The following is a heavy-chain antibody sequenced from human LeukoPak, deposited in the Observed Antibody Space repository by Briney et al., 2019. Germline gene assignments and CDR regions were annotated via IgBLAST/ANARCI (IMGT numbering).Heavy chain of an antibody. CDR2: ISSDGDNT. J-gene: IGHJ4*02. V-gene: IGHV3-64*04. CDR1: GFIFSNYG. CDR3: AKVIVVLPAAMSDYFDY. D-gene: IGHD2-2*01. Sequence: PGGSLRLSCSASGFIFSNYGMYWVRQAPGKGLEFVSAISSDGDNTFYADSVKGRFTISRDNSKNTLYLQMNSLRAEDTAVYYCAKVIVVLPAAMSDYFDYWGQGTLVTVSS.